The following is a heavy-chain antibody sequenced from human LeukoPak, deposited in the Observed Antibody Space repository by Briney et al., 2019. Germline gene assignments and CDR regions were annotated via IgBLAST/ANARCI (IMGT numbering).Heavy chain of an antibody. Sequence: PGGSLRLSCAASGFTFSSYAMSWVRQAPGKGLEWVSAISSSSSYIYYADSVKGRFTISRDNAKNSLYLQMNSLRAEDTAVYYCARDGKYYDFWSGYYAEWFDPWGQGTLVTVSS. J-gene: IGHJ5*02. CDR3: ARDGKYYDFWSGYYAEWFDP. D-gene: IGHD3-3*01. V-gene: IGHV3-21*01. CDR2: ISSSSSYI. CDR1: GFTFSSYA.